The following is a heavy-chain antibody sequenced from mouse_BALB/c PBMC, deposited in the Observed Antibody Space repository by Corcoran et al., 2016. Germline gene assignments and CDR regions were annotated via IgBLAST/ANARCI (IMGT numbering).Heavy chain of an antibody. CDR1: GFSLSPSGMG. V-gene: IGHV8-12*01. CDR3: ARRRDYDEEAMDY. Sequence: QVTLKESGPGILQPSQTLSLTCSFSGFSLSPSGMGVSWIRQPSGKGLEWLAHIYWDDDKRYNPSLKSRLTISKDTSRNQVFLKITSVDTADTATYYCARRRDYDEEAMDYWGQGTSVTVSS. CDR2: IYWDDDK. D-gene: IGHD2-4*01. J-gene: IGHJ4*01.